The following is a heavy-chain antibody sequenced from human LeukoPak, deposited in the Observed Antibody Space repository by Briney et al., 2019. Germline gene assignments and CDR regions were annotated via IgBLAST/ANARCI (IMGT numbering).Heavy chain of an antibody. CDR3: WRPHCSNSVCSSSRVDF. Sequence: TASETLSLTCTVSGVSMTSNNYYWGWIRQPPGKGLEWIGNIHYSGSTYYSPSLKNRVTISVDTSKNQFSLRLKSVTAADTAVYYCWRPHCSNSVCSSSRVDFWGQGTLVTVSS. V-gene: IGHV4-39*01. J-gene: IGHJ4*02. CDR2: IHYSGST. CDR1: GVSMTSNNYY. D-gene: IGHD2-8*01.